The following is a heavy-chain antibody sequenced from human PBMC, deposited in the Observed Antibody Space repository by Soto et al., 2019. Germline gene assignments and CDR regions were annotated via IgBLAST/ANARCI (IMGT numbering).Heavy chain of an antibody. CDR1: GYTFTSYD. CDR2: MNPNSGNT. V-gene: IGHV1-8*01. Sequence: ASVKVSCKASGYTFTSYDINWVRQATGQGLEWMGWMNPNSGNTGYAQKFQGRVTMTRNTSISTAYMELSSLRSEDTAVYYCARVPNPYCSGGSFYPRWNNWFDPWGQGTLVTVSS. J-gene: IGHJ5*02. CDR3: ARVPNPYCSGGSFYPRWNNWFDP. D-gene: IGHD2-15*01.